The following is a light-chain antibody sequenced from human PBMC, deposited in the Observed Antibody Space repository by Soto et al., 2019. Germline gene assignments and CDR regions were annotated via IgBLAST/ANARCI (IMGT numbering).Light chain of an antibody. V-gene: IGLV1-44*01. CDR1: SSNIGTNT. CDR2: SNN. CDR3: AAWDASLGGFYV. J-gene: IGLJ1*01. Sequence: QAVVTQPPSASETPGQRVTISCSGSSSNIGTNTVNWYQHLPGTAPKLLIYSNNHRPSGVPDRFSASKAGASASLAISGLQSEDEGDYYCAAWDASLGGFYVFGSGTKLTVL.